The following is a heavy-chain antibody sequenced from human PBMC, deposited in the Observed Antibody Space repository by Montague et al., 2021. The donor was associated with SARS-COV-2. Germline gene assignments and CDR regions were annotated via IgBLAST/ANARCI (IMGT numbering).Heavy chain of an antibody. D-gene: IGHD3-9*01. V-gene: IGHV4-59*01. Sequence: SETLSLTCTVSGGSITSYYWTWIRQPPGKGLEWVGRIYYSGSTNYNPSLKSRVTISVDTSKNQFSLKLSSVTAADPAVYYCARTGLGAYDILTGYTVNAFDKWGQGIMVTVSS. CDR3: ARTGLGAYDILTGYTVNAFDK. CDR2: IYYSGST. J-gene: IGHJ3*02. CDR1: GGSITSYY.